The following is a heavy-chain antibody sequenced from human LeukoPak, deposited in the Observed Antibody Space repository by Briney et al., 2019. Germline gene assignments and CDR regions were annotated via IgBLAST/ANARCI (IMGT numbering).Heavy chain of an antibody. CDR2: IYYSGST. CDR3: ASQRRSVWFDP. J-gene: IGHJ5*02. CDR1: GGSISSYY. V-gene: IGHV4-59*08. Sequence: SETLSLTCTVSGGSISSYYWSWLRQPPGKGLEWVGYIYYSGSTNYNPSLKGRVTISVDTSKNQFSLKLSSVTAADTAVYYCASQRRSVWFDPWGQGTLVTVSS.